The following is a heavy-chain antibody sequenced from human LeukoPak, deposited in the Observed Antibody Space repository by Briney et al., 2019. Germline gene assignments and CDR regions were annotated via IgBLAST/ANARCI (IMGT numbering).Heavy chain of an antibody. J-gene: IGHJ4*02. CDR2: IHFSGTI. D-gene: IGHD5-18*01. V-gene: IGHV4-31*03. CDR3: AAGGDTAKGGKY. Sequence: PSETLSLTCTVSGASISGTDYYWTWTRHHPGEGLEWLGFIHFSGTIYYNPSLSSRLIISADTSKNQMSLKLSSVTAADTGVYYCAAGGDTAKGGKYWGQGTQVTVSS. CDR1: GASISGTDYY.